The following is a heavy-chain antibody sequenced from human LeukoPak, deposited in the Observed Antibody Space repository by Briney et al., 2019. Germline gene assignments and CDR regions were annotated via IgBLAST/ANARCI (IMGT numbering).Heavy chain of an antibody. CDR1: GFIFRRYG. J-gene: IGHJ4*02. CDR2: ISESGDWS. V-gene: IGHV3-23*01. CDR3: QLSDSSPAD. D-gene: IGHD6-6*01. Sequence: GGSLRLSCAASGFIFRRYGMSWVRRGPGKGLEWVSGISESGDWSSYADSVKGRFTISRDNSKTTLYLQMSSLRAEDTAVYYCQLSDSSPADWGQGTLVTVSS.